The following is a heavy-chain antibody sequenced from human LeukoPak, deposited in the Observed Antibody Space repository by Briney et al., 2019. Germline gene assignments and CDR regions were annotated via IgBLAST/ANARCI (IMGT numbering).Heavy chain of an antibody. CDR2: ISSSSSYI. CDR1: GFTFSSYS. CDR3: ARNGYDYGGNWYYMDV. Sequence: GGSLRLSCAASGFTFSSYSMNWVRQAPGKGLEWVSSISSSSSYINYADSVRGRFTISRDNAKNSLFLQMNSLRAEDTAVYYCARNGYDYGGNWYYMDVWGKGTTVTISS. D-gene: IGHD4-23*01. J-gene: IGHJ6*03. V-gene: IGHV3-21*01.